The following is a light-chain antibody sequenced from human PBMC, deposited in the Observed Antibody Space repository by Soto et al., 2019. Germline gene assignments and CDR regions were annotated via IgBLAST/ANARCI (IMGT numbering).Light chain of an antibody. J-gene: IGKJ1*01. CDR3: QQYNNWPRT. CDR1: QSVSSN. Sequence: EVVLTQSPGTLSLSPGERATLSCRASQSVSSNLAWYQQKPGQAPRPLFYGASTRATGIPARFSGSGSGTEFTLTISSLQSEDFAVYYCQQYNNWPRTFGQGTKVDIK. CDR2: GAS. V-gene: IGKV3-15*01.